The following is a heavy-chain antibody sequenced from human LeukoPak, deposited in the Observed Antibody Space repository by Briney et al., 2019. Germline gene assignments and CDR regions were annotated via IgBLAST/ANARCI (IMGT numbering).Heavy chain of an antibody. Sequence: ASVKVSCKASGYTFTSYDINWVRQATGRGLEWMGWMNPNSGNTGYAQKFQGRVTMTRNTSISTAYMELSSLRSEDTAVYYCARGYRSPSLFHYYYYMDVWGKGTTVTVSS. J-gene: IGHJ6*03. CDR2: MNPNSGNT. CDR1: GYTFTSYD. D-gene: IGHD3-16*02. CDR3: ARGYRSPSLFHYYYYMDV. V-gene: IGHV1-8*01.